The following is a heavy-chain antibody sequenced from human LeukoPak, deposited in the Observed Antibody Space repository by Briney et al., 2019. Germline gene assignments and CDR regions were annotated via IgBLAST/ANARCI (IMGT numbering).Heavy chain of an antibody. J-gene: IGHJ4*02. Sequence: GGSLRLSCAASGVTFSSYGMSWVRQAPGKGLEWVSAFSGGGGKAYYADSVKGRFTISRDNSKNTLYLQMNSLRAEDTAVYYCAKRGYYDSSGYYAPFDYWGQGTLVTVSS. CDR3: AKRGYYDSSGYYAPFDY. CDR1: GVTFSSYG. D-gene: IGHD3-22*01. CDR2: FSGGGGKA. V-gene: IGHV3-23*01.